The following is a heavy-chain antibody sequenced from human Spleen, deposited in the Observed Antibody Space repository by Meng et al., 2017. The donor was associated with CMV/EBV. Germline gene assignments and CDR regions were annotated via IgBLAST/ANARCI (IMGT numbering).Heavy chain of an antibody. CDR2: IYHTGIT. V-gene: IGHV4-34*09. J-gene: IGHJ2*01. CDR1: GGTFSGYC. CDR3: ARDRGWYWYFDL. Sequence: LTCAVFGGTFSGYCWNWFRQLPGKGLEWIEYIYHTGITYYNPSLENRLTLSVDTSKNQISLNLSSVTAADTAVYYCARDRGWYWYFDLWGRGTLVTVSS.